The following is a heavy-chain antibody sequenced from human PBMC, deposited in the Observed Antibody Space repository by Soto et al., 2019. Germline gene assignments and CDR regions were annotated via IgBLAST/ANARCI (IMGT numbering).Heavy chain of an antibody. CDR1: GGSVSSGSYH. CDR2: IYYSGST. Sequence: VHLQESGPGLVKPSETLSLTCTVSGGSVSSGSYHWSWIRQPPGKGLEWVGDIYYSGSTNYNPSLKSRVTISVDTSENQFFLKLSSVTAADTAVYYCARNYGDYVGAFDICGQGPMVTVSS. D-gene: IGHD4-17*01. J-gene: IGHJ3*02. CDR3: ARNYGDYVGAFDI. V-gene: IGHV4-61*01.